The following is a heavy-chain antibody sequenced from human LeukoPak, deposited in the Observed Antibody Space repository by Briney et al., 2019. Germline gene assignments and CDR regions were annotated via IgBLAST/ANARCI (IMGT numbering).Heavy chain of an antibody. J-gene: IGHJ6*03. D-gene: IGHD6-6*01. CDR2: IYTSGST. V-gene: IGHV4-61*02. CDR1: GGSISSGSYY. Sequence: SETLSLTCTVSGGSISSGSYYWSWIRQPAGKGLEWIGRIYTSGSTNYSPSLKSRVTISVDTSKNQFSLKLSSVTAADTAVYYCARGEQLVYYYYYMDVWGKGTTVTVSS. CDR3: ARGEQLVYYYYYMDV.